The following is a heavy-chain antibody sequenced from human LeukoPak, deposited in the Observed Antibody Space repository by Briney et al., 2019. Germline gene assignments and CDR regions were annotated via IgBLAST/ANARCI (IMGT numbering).Heavy chain of an antibody. D-gene: IGHD3-10*01. CDR1: GFTFSSYS. J-gene: IGHJ6*02. Sequence: GGSLRLSCAASGFTFSSYSMNWVRQAPGKGLEWVSSMSSSSSYINYADSVKGRFTISRDNAKNSLYLQMNSLRAEDTAVYYCARDKGSGKNYYYGMDVWGQGTTVTVSS. V-gene: IGHV3-21*01. CDR2: MSSSSSYI. CDR3: ARDKGSGKNYYYGMDV.